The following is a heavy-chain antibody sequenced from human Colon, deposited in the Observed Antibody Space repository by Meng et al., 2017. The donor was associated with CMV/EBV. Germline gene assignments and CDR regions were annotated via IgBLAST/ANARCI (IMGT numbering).Heavy chain of an antibody. CDR3: AHGGSGYDFGAGGFDY. V-gene: IGHV2-5*01. CDR2: VYWNDDI. J-gene: IGHJ4*02. D-gene: IGHD5-12*01. CDR1: GFSLTTIGLS. Sequence: SGPTLVKPTQTLTLTCSFSGFSLTTIGLSVGWIRQPPGKALEWLALVYWNDDIRYNPSLKSRLSVTKYTSKNQVVLRVTNMAPMDSGTYFCAHGGSGYDFGAGGFDYWGQGAVVTVSS.